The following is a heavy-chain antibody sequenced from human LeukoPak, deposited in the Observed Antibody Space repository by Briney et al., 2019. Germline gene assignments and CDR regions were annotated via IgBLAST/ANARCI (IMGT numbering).Heavy chain of an antibody. CDR3: ARTWARVLVPAARNWFDP. CDR2: ISGSGGST. Sequence: GGSLRLSCAASGFTFSSYAMSWVRQAPGKGLEWVSAISGSGGSTYYADSVKGRFTISRDNSKNTLYLQMNSLRAEDTAVYYCARTWARVLVPAARNWFDPWGQGTLVAVSS. J-gene: IGHJ5*02. D-gene: IGHD2-2*01. CDR1: GFTFSSYA. V-gene: IGHV3-23*01.